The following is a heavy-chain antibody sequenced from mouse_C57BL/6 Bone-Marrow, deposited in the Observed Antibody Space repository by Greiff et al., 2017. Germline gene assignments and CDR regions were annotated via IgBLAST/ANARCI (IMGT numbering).Heavy chain of an antibody. CDR1: GFSLTSYA. V-gene: IGHV2-9-1*01. Sequence: VMLVESGPGLVAPSPSLSITCTVSGFSLTSYAISWVRQTPGKGLEWLGVIWPGGGKNYNSALKSRLSISKDNSKSQVFLKVNSLQTDDTARYYGARKGGDPYWYFDVWGTGTTVTVSS. D-gene: IGHD2-13*01. CDR2: IWPGGGK. CDR3: ARKGGDPYWYFDV. J-gene: IGHJ1*03.